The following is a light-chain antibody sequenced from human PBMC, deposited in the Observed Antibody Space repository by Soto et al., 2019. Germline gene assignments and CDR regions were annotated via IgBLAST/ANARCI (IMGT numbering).Light chain of an antibody. CDR1: TSTVGNNY. V-gene: IGLV1-51*01. CDR2: DND. CDR3: GTWDSSLNVVV. J-gene: IGLJ2*01. Sequence: QSLLTQPPSVSATPGQRVAISCSRSTSTVGNNYVSWYHQVPGAAPKLLIYDNDKRPPDIPDRISGSKSGTSATLVISGLQTGDDGDYYCGTWDSSLNVVVFGGGTKLTVL.